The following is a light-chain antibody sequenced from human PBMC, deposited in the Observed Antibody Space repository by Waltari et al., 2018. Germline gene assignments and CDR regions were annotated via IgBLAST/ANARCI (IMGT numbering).Light chain of an antibody. J-gene: IGLJ2*01. CDR3: QSYDSSLSGSV. Sequence: QSVLTQPPSLSGAPGQRGTISCHGSSPNPGTGYDEDCYQQLPGTAPKLLIHGNSNRPSGVPDRFSGSKSGTSASLAITGLQAEDEADYYCQSYDSSLSGSVFGGGTKLTVL. CDR1: SPNPGTGYD. CDR2: GNS. V-gene: IGLV1-40*01.